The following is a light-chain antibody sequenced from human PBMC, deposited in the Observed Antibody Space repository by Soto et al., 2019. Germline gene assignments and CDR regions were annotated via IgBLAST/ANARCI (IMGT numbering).Light chain of an antibody. Sequence: DIQMTQSPSTLSASVGDRVTITCRASQSISSWLAWYQQKPGKAPRLLIYKASNLESGVPSRFSGSGSGTEFTLTISSLQTDDSATYYCQQYNDNWTFGQGTKVEIK. CDR1: QSISSW. V-gene: IGKV1-5*03. J-gene: IGKJ1*01. CDR2: KAS. CDR3: QQYNDNWT.